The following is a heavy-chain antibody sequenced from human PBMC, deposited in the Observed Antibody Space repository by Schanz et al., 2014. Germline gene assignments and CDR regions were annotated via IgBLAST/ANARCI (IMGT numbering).Heavy chain of an antibody. Sequence: QVQLVQSGAEVKKPGASVKVSCKASGYTFTSYYMHWVRQAPGQGLEWMGIINPSGGSTSYAQKCQGRVTMTRDTSTSTVYMNLSSLRAEDTAVYYCARDGEAADECDYWGQGTLVNVSS. V-gene: IGHV1-46*03. J-gene: IGHJ4*02. CDR1: GYTFTSYY. CDR3: ARDGEAADECDY. CDR2: INPSGGST. D-gene: IGHD6-13*01.